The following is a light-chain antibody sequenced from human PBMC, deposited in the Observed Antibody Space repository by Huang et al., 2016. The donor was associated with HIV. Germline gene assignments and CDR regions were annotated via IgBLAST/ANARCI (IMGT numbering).Light chain of an antibody. CDR2: WAS. Sequence: DIVMTQSPDSLAVSLGERATINCKSSQSVLYSSNNKNYLAWYQQKPGQPPKLLIYWASTRESGVPDRFRGSGSGTDFTLTISSLQADDVAVYYCQQYYSTPLTFGGGTKVEIK. CDR1: QSVLYSSNNKNY. CDR3: QQYYSTPLT. V-gene: IGKV4-1*01. J-gene: IGKJ4*01.